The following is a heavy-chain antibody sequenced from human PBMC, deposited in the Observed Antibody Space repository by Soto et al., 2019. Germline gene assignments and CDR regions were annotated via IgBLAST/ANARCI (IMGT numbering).Heavy chain of an antibody. D-gene: IGHD1-26*01. CDR3: AHAYGGRSLY. V-gene: IGHV2-5*02. Sequence: QITLKESGPTLVKPTQTLTLTCTFSGFSLTTDRVGVGWIRQPPGEALEWLAVIYWDDSKTYRPSLESRLTIPKNPSKNQVALTMTNMDSLDTATYYCAHAYGGRSLYWGQGTLVTVSS. J-gene: IGHJ4*02. CDR1: GFSLTTDRVG. CDR2: IYWDDSK.